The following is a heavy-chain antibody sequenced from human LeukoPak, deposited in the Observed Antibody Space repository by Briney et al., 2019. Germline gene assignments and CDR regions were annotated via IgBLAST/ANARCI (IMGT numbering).Heavy chain of an antibody. D-gene: IGHD2-2*01. Sequence: ASVKVSCKASGYTFTSYDINWVRQATGQGLEWVGWMNPNNSNTGYAQKFQGRVTITRDTSINTTYMELSSLISDDTAVYYCARAPEGYCSSTRCSTAEYFQHWGQGTLVTVSS. V-gene: IGHV1-8*01. CDR1: GYTFTSYD. J-gene: IGHJ1*01. CDR3: ARAPEGYCSSTRCSTAEYFQH. CDR2: MNPNNSNT.